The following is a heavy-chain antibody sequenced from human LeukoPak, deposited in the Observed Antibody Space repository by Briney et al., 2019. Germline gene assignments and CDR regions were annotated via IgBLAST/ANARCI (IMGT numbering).Heavy chain of an antibody. Sequence: GESLRLSCTASGFSSRTHWMSWVRQAPGKGLEWVANIRPDGGERYYGDSLKGRFTISRDNAKNSLYLQMNSLRAEDTAVYYCARDWNYGFDYWGQGTLVTVSS. J-gene: IGHJ4*02. D-gene: IGHD1-7*01. CDR1: GFSSRTHW. CDR3: ARDWNYGFDY. V-gene: IGHV3-7*01. CDR2: IRPDGGER.